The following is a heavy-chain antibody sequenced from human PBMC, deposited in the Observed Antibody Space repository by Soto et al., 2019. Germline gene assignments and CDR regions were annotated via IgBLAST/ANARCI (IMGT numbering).Heavy chain of an antibody. V-gene: IGHV3-23*01. Sequence: GCLLLPCVASGCPFSSYAMSWVRQTPGKGLEWVSGISGSGGRTYYADSVKGRFTISRDNSNNTLSLQMHILRVEDTAVYFCAKGGYYSLFDIWGQGTMVTV. D-gene: IGHD3-16*01. CDR3: AKGGYYSLFDI. CDR2: ISGSGGRT. J-gene: IGHJ3*02. CDR1: GCPFSSYA.